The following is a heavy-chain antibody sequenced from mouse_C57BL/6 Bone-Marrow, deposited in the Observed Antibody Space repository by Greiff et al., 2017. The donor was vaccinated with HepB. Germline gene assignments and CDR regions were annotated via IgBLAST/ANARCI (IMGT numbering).Heavy chain of an antibody. Sequence: EVQLVESGGGLVQPGGSLSLSCAASGFTFTDYYMSWVRQPPGKALEWLGFIRNKANGNTTEYSASVKGRFTISRDNSQSILYLQMNALRAEDSATYYCARYGDSGSSSYWYFDVWGTGTTVTVSS. CDR3: ARYGDSGSSSYWYFDV. CDR2: IRNKANGNTT. V-gene: IGHV7-3*01. CDR1: GFTFTDYY. D-gene: IGHD1-1*01. J-gene: IGHJ1*03.